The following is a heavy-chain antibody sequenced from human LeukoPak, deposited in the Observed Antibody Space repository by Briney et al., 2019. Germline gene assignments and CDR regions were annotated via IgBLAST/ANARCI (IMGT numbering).Heavy chain of an antibody. V-gene: IGHV3-13*01. CDR3: ARVNLYRSDSDYNDAFDI. CDR2: IGVGGDT. J-gene: IGHJ3*02. D-gene: IGHD4-11*01. CDR1: GFTFSNYD. Sequence: GGSLRLSCAASGFTFSNYDMHWVRHATGKGLEYVSAIGVGGDTYYSGSVKGRFTISRENAEKSLYLQMNNLRVEDTAVYYCARVNLYRSDSDYNDAFDIWGQGTMVTVSS.